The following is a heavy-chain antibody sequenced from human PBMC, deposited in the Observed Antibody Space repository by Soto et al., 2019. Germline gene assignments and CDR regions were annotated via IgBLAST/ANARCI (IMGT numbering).Heavy chain of an antibody. V-gene: IGHV3-48*02. CDR2: ITVVTGNT. CDR3: VRDRDLGGDMAHGDF. CDR1: GFSMSGYS. J-gene: IGHJ4*01. Sequence: PGGSLRLSCEASGFSMSGYSMCWVRQSAGKGLEWLAYITVVTGNTRYADSVKGRFTISADRGRNSVFLQLNSLRDEDTAVYYCVRDRDLGGDMAHGDFWGQGNLVTVSS. D-gene: IGHD2-21*01.